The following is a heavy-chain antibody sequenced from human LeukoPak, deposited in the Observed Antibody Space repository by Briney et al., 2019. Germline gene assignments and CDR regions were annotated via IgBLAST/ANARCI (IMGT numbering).Heavy chain of an antibody. J-gene: IGHJ5*02. V-gene: IGHV4-34*01. CDR2: INHSGST. CDR3: ARAGAWQIDP. CDR1: GGSFSGYY. Sequence: SETLSLTCAVYGGSFSGYYWSWIRQPPGKGLEWIGEINHSGSTAYNPSLKSRVTISVDKSKNQFSLKLSSVTAADTAVYYCARAGAWQIDPWGQGTLVTVSS. D-gene: IGHD3-10*01.